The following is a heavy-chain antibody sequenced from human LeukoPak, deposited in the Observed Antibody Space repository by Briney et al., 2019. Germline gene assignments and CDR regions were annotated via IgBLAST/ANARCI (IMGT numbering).Heavy chain of an antibody. D-gene: IGHD2-2*01. CDR2: ISSSSSTI. Sequence: GGSLRLSCAASGFTFSSYSMNWVRQAPGKGLEWVSYISSSSSTIYYADSVKGRFTISRDNAKNSPYLQMNSLRTEDTAVYYCARDGYCSSTSCHAAFDYWGQGTLVTVSS. CDR3: ARDGYCSSTSCHAAFDY. V-gene: IGHV3-48*04. J-gene: IGHJ4*02. CDR1: GFTFSSYS.